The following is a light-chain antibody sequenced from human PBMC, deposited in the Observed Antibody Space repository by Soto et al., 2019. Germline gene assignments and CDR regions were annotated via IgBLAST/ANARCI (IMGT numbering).Light chain of an antibody. CDR3: QQYNSYPWT. CDR2: KAS. Sequence: IQLPQSPSTLNASLGDRVTITCRASQSISSWLAWYQQKPGKAPKLLIYKASSLESGVPSRFSGSGSGTEFTLTISSLQPDDFATYYCQQYNSYPWTFGQGTKVEIK. CDR1: QSISSW. V-gene: IGKV1-5*03. J-gene: IGKJ1*01.